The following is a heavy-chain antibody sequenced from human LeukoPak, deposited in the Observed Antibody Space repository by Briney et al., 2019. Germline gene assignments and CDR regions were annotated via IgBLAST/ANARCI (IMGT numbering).Heavy chain of an antibody. J-gene: IGHJ5*02. CDR2: INHSGST. Sequence: SETMSLTSAVYGGSLSGYYWSWNRQPPGKGREWNGEINHSGSTNYNPSLKSRVTISVDTSKNQFSLKLSSVTAADTAVYYCASIAAAGGWFDPWGQGTLVTVSS. CDR3: ASIAAAGGWFDP. CDR1: GGSLSGYY. V-gene: IGHV4-34*01. D-gene: IGHD6-13*01.